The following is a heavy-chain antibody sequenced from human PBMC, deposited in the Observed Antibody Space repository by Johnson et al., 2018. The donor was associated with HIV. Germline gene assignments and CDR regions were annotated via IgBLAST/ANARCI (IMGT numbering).Heavy chain of an antibody. Sequence: VQLVESGGGVVRPGGSLRLSCAASGLKFDDYGMSWVRQAPGKGLEWVSDINWNGGSTAYAASVKGRFIIARDNARNSLYLQMNSLRAEDTALYYCTREGGIAAAGTDAFDIWGQGTMVTVSS. CDR2: INWNGGST. J-gene: IGHJ3*02. D-gene: IGHD6-13*01. CDR3: TREGGIAAAGTDAFDI. CDR1: GLKFDDYG. V-gene: IGHV3-20*04.